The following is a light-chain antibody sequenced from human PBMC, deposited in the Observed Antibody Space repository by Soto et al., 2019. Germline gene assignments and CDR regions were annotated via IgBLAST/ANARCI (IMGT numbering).Light chain of an antibody. CDR1: QSVNNF. CDR3: RQRRNWPPT. Sequence: EIVLTQSPATLSLSPGERATLSCRASQSVNNFLAWYQQRPGQAPRLLMYEASNRATGVPARFSGSGSGTDFTLTISSLEPEDFAIYYCRQRRNWPPTFGQGTKVDIK. V-gene: IGKV3-11*01. J-gene: IGKJ1*01. CDR2: EAS.